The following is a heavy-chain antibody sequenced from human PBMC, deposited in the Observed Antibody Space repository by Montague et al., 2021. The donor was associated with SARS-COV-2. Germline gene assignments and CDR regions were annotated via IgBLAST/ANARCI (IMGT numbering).Heavy chain of an antibody. CDR2: VHYTGST. CDR1: GGSISSGSYY. V-gene: IGHV4-61*10. Sequence: SETLSLTCTVSGGSISSGSYYWSWIRQPAGKGLGWIGYVHYTGSTKYNPSLKTRVTLSLDTPKNRFSLKLSSVTAADTAVYYCARAQNTCFIANCVNYFEVWGLGALVTVSS. J-gene: IGHJ4*02. CDR3: ARAQNTCFIANCVNYFEV. D-gene: IGHD1-1*01.